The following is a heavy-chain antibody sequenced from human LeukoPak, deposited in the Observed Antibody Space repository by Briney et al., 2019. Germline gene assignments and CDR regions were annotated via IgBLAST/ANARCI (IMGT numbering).Heavy chain of an antibody. CDR1: GYTFTSYD. J-gene: IGHJ4*02. Sequence: ASVKVSCKASGYTFTSYDINWVRQATGQGLEWMGWMNPNSGNTGYAQKFQGRVTITADKSTNTAYMELSSLRSEDTAVYYCAARPPYSGYEDGDYWGQGTLVTVSS. D-gene: IGHD5-12*01. V-gene: IGHV1-8*01. CDR3: AARPPYSGYEDGDY. CDR2: MNPNSGNT.